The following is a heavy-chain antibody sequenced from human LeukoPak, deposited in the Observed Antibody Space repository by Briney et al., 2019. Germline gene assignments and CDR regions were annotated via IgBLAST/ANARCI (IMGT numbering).Heavy chain of an antibody. V-gene: IGHV3-23*01. J-gene: IGHJ3*02. CDR2: ISGSGGST. Sequence: PGGSLRLSCAASGFTFSSYAMSWVRQAPGKGLEWVSAISGSGGSTYYADSVKGRFTISRDNSKNTLYLQMNSLRAEDTAVYYCARDTISDDAFDIWGQGTMVTVSS. D-gene: IGHD3-10*01. CDR1: GFTFSSYA. CDR3: ARDTISDDAFDI.